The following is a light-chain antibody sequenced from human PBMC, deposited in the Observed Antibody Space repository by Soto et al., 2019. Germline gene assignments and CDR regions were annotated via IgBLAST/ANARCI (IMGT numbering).Light chain of an antibody. CDR3: QQSYSTPRIT. CDR1: QSMSSY. Sequence: DSKMTQSPSSLSASVGDRVTITCRASQSMSSYLNWYQQKLGNAPKLLIYAASSLQSGGPSSFSGSGSGTDFTLTISSRQPEDFATYYCQQSYSTPRITFGQGTRLEIK. J-gene: IGKJ5*01. CDR2: AAS. V-gene: IGKV1-39*01.